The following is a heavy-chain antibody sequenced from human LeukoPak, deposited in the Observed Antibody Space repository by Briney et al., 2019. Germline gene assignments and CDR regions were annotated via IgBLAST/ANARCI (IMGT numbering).Heavy chain of an antibody. CDR2: IYYGGST. CDR3: ARDRIAVGASFFPDY. D-gene: IGHD6-19*01. CDR1: GGSISSTSYY. J-gene: IGHJ4*02. V-gene: IGHV4-39*07. Sequence: SETLSLTCAVSGGSISSTSYYWGWIRQPPGKGLEWIGSIYYGGSTYYNPSLKSRVTISVDTSKNQFSLKLSSVTAADTAVYYCARDRIAVGASFFPDYWGQGTLVAVSS.